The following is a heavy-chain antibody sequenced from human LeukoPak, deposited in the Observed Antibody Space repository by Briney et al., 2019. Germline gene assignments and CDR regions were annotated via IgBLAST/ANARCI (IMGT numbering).Heavy chain of an antibody. Sequence: ASVKVSCKASGYSFTSYAMHWVRQAPGQGLEWMGWINAGNGNTKYSQKFQGRVTITRDTSTSTAYMELSSLRSEDTAVYYCARNGSGRGVAGFDYWGQGTLVTVAS. CDR1: GYSFTSYA. J-gene: IGHJ4*02. V-gene: IGHV1-3*01. CDR3: ARNGSGRGVAGFDY. CDR2: INAGNGNT. D-gene: IGHD3-10*01.